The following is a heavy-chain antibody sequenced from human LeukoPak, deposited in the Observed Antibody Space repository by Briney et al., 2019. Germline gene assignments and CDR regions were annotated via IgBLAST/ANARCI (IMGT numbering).Heavy chain of an antibody. CDR2: ISGTSGTV. CDR3: AKRLGDPRAFDY. D-gene: IGHD2-21*02. V-gene: IGHV3-23*01. CDR1: GFTFSNYA. Sequence: GGSLRLSCAASGFTFSNYAMSWVRQAPGKGLEWVSGISGTSGTVNYAAPVKGRFTISRDNSKNTLYLQMNSLRVNDMAVYYCAKRLGDPRAFDYWGQGTLVTVSS. J-gene: IGHJ4*02.